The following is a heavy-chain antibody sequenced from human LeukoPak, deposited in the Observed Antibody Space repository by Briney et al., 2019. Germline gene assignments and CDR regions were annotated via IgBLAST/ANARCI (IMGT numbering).Heavy chain of an antibody. CDR2: IYYSGST. Sequence: PSETLSLTCIVCGCSISSYYWSWIRQPPGKGLEWIGYIYYSGSTNYNPSLKSRVTISVDTSKNQFSLKLSSVTAADTAVYYCARVKTAGPWGYYYYGMDVWGQGTTVTVSS. D-gene: IGHD6-13*01. CDR3: ARVKTAGPWGYYYYGMDV. V-gene: IGHV4-59*01. J-gene: IGHJ6*02. CDR1: GCSISSYY.